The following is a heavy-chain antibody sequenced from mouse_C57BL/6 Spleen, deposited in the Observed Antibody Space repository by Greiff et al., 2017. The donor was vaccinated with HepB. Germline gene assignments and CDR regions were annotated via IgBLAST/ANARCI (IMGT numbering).Heavy chain of an antibody. Sequence: EVKLVESGPGLVKPSQSLSLTCSVTGYSITSGYYWNWIRQFPGNKLEWMGYISYDGSNNYNPSLKTRISITRDTSKNQFFLKLNSVTTEDTATYYCARGESTTNFDYWGQGTTLTVSS. V-gene: IGHV3-6*01. CDR2: ISYDGSN. D-gene: IGHD2-14*01. CDR1: GYSITSGYY. CDR3: ARGESTTNFDY. J-gene: IGHJ2*01.